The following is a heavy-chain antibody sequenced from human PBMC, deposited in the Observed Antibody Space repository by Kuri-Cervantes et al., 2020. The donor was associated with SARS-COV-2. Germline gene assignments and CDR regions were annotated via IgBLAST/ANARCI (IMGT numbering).Heavy chain of an antibody. J-gene: IGHJ6*02. CDR2: INHSGST. CDR3: ARGKWLSAYYYYYYGMDV. CDR1: GGSFSGYC. V-gene: IGHV4-34*01. Sequence: SETLSLTCAVYGGSFSGYCWSWIRQPPGKGLEWIGEINHSGSTNYNPSLKSRVTISVDTSKNQFSLKLSSVTAADTAVYYCARGKWLSAYYYYYYGMDVWGQGTTVTVSS. D-gene: IGHD3-22*01.